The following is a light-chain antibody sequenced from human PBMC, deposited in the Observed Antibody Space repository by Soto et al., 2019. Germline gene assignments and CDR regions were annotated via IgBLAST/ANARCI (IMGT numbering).Light chain of an antibody. V-gene: IGKV3-20*01. J-gene: IGKJ4*01. CDR2: GAS. Sequence: EIVLTQSPGTLSLSPGERATLSCRASQSVSSSYLVWYQQKPGQAPRLLIFGASSRATGIPDRFSGSGSGTDFTLTISRQEPEDFATYYCQQANSFPAAFGGGTKVEIK. CDR3: QQANSFPAA. CDR1: QSVSSSY.